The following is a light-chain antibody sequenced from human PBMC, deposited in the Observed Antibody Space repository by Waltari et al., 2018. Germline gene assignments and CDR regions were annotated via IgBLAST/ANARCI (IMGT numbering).Light chain of an antibody. Sequence: EIVMTQSPATLSVSPGERAVLSCRARQSVTTNLAWDQQNPGKAPRLLIYGASTRATNIPARFSGSGSGTEFNLTISSLQSEDFAVYYCHQYNNGPPYNFGQGTKLEI. CDR1: QSVTTN. CDR2: GAS. CDR3: HQYNNGPPYN. J-gene: IGKJ2*01. V-gene: IGKV3-15*01.